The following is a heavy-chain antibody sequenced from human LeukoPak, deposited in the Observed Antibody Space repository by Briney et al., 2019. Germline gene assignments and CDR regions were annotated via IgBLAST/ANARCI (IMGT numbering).Heavy chain of an antibody. D-gene: IGHD1-26*01. CDR3: AREYSGSSWRV. V-gene: IGHV4-4*07. Sequence: KTSETLSLTCTASGGSISSYYWIWIRQPAGKGLEWIGRVYSSGSTNYNPSLKSRLSMSVDTSKNQFSLKLSSVTAADTAVYYCAREYSGSSWRVWGKGTTVTVSS. CDR1: GGSISSYY. J-gene: IGHJ6*04. CDR2: VYSSGST.